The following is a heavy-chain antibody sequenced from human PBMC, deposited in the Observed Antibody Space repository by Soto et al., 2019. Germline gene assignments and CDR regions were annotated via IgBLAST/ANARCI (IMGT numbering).Heavy chain of an antibody. V-gene: IGHV3-30*03. Sequence: QVQLVESGGGVVQPGRSLRLSCAASGLTFSSSAMHWVRQAPGKGLEWVALMSYDGSNKYYVDSMKGRFTISRDNSKNTLDLQMNSLREEDTAVYYCAAETKSYFYAMDVWGQGTTVTVSS. J-gene: IGHJ6*02. CDR1: GLTFSSSA. CDR3: AAETKSYFYAMDV. CDR2: MSYDGSNK.